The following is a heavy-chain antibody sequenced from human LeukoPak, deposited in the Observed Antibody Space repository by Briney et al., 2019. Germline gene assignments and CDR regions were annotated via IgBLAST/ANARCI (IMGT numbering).Heavy chain of an antibody. CDR3: ARGLGVLWFGKWWFDP. CDR1: GFTFSSYD. D-gene: IGHD3-10*01. CDR2: IGTAGDT. Sequence: GGSLRLSCAASGFTFSSYDMHWVRQATGKGLEWVSAIGTAGDTYYPGSVKGRFTISRENAKNSLYLQMNSLRAGDTAVYYCARGLGVLWFGKWWFDPWGQGTLVTVSS. V-gene: IGHV3-13*04. J-gene: IGHJ5*02.